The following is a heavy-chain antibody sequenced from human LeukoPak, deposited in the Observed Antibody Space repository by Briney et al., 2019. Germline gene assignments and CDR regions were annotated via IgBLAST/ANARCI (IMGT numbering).Heavy chain of an antibody. Sequence: GGSLRLSCAASGFTFSSYGMHWVRQAPGKGLEWVSAISGSGGSTYYADSVKGRFTISRDNSKNTLYLQMNSLRAEDTAVYYCAKAPLRGGSGSYYSSDHWGQGTPVTVSS. V-gene: IGHV3-23*01. J-gene: IGHJ4*02. D-gene: IGHD3-10*01. CDR1: GFTFSSYG. CDR2: ISGSGGST. CDR3: AKAPLRGGSGSYYSSDH.